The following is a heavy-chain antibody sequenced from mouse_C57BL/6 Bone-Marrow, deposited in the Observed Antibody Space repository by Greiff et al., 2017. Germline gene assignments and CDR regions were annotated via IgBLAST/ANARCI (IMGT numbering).Heavy chain of an antibody. CDR3: ARWGSSRAMDY. CDR1: GYTFTSYG. CDR2: IYPRSGNT. V-gene: IGHV1-81*01. J-gene: IGHJ4*01. D-gene: IGHD3-1*01. Sequence: VQLQESGAELARPGASVKLSCKASGYTFTSYGISWVKQRTGQGLEWIGEIYPRSGNTYYNEKFKGKATLTADKSSSTAYMELRSLTSEDSAVYYCARWGSSRAMDYWGQGTSVTVSS.